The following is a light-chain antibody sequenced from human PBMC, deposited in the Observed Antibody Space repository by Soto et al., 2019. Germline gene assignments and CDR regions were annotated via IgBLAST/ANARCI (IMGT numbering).Light chain of an antibody. Sequence: QSALTQPRSVSWSPGQSVTISGTGGNSDVGGYDYVSWYQQHPGKAPKLMIFDVNKRPSGVPDRFSGSKSGNTASLTISRLQAEDEADYYCCSYAGNPYVFGTGTKVTVL. CDR1: NSDVGGYDY. J-gene: IGLJ1*01. CDR2: DVN. V-gene: IGLV2-11*01. CDR3: CSYAGNPYV.